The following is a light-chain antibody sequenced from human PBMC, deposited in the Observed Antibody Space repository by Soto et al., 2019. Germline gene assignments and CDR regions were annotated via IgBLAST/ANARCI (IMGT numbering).Light chain of an antibody. V-gene: IGLV2-23*01. J-gene: IGLJ2*01. CDR2: EDN. CDR3: YSFAGSSIWV. Sequence: QSALTQPASVSGSPGQSITISCTGTSSDVGGYNYVSWYQQHPGKAPKLMIYEDNKRPSGVSWRFSASKSGNTASLTISGLQAEDEADYYCYSFAGSSIWVFGGGTQLTVL. CDR1: SSDVGGYNY.